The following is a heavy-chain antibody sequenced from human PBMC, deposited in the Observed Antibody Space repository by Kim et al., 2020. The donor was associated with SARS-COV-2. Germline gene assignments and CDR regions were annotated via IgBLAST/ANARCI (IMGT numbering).Heavy chain of an antibody. CDR2: A. CDR3: AREYNSGWNFAY. J-gene: IGHJ4*02. Sequence: ATYAQKFQGKVTITADESTSTADLELGSLKSEDTAVYYCAREYNSGWNFAYWGQGTPVTVSS. V-gene: IGHV1-69*01. D-gene: IGHD5-12*01.